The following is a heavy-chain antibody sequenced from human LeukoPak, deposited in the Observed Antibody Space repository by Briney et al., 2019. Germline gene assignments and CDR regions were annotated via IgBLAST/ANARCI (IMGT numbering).Heavy chain of an antibody. V-gene: IGHV3-9*01. CDR2: ISWNSGSI. D-gene: IGHD6-13*01. Sequence: GGSLRLSCAASGFTFDDYAMLWVRQAPGKGLEWVAGISWNSGSIGYADSVKGRFTISRDNAKNSLYLQMNSLRAEDTALYYCAKDSPRYSSSWYYFDYWGQGTLVTVSS. CDR3: AKDSPRYSSSWYYFDY. CDR1: GFTFDDYA. J-gene: IGHJ4*02.